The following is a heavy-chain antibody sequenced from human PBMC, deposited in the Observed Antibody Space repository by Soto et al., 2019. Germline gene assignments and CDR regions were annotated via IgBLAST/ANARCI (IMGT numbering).Heavy chain of an antibody. V-gene: IGHV4-30-2*01. CDR1: GGSISGGGFS. D-gene: IGHD3-10*01. CDR2: ILHTGGT. CDR3: ARLQFGEGFDY. Sequence: SETLSLTCAVSGGSISGGGFSWSWIRQPPGKGLEWIGYILHTGGTQYNPSLKSRVSMSVDKSKNQFSLHLTSVTAADTAVYYCARLQFGEGFDYWGQGALVTSPQ. J-gene: IGHJ4*02.